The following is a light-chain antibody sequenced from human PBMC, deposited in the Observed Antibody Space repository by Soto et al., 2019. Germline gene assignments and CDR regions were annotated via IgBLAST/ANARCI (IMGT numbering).Light chain of an antibody. Sequence: EIVLTQSPGALSLSTGERATLSCRASQSVSNNYLAWYQQKPGQAPRLLIYGASNRATGIPDRFSGSGSGTEFTLTISSLQSEDFAVYYCQQSGSSPPTFGQGTKVDIK. CDR2: GAS. CDR3: QQSGSSPPT. V-gene: IGKV3-20*01. J-gene: IGKJ1*01. CDR1: QSVSNNY.